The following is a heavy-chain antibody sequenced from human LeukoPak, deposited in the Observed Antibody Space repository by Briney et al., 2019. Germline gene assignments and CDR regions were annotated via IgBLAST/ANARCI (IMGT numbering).Heavy chain of an antibody. CDR1: GYSFTSYW. CDR2: IYPGDSDT. D-gene: IGHD3-10*01. CDR3: ARYGSGSYHNDKTDY. Sequence: GESLKISCKGSGYSFTSYWIGWVRQMPGKGLEWMGIIYPGDSDTRYSPSFQGQVTISADKSISTAYLQWSSLKASDTAMYYCARYGSGSYHNDKTDYWGQGTLVTVSS. V-gene: IGHV5-51*01. J-gene: IGHJ4*02.